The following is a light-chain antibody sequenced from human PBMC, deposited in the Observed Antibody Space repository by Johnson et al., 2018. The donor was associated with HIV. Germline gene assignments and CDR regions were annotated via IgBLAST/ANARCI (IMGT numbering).Light chain of an antibody. Sequence: QSVLTQPPSVSAAPGQKVTISCSGSSSNIGNNYVSWYQQLPGTSPKLLIYENKARPSGIPDRFSGSKSATSATLAITGLQTGDEADYYCGTWDSSLYVFVFGSGNKVTVL. CDR2: ENK. CDR3: GTWDSSLYVFV. CDR1: SSNIGNNY. V-gene: IGLV1-51*01. J-gene: IGLJ1*01.